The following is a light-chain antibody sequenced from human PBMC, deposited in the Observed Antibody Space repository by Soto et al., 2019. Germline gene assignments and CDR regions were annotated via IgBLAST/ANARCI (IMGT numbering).Light chain of an antibody. J-gene: IGKJ4*01. Sequence: RVRTQSPGTLSVSPGERATLSCRASQSVSSSVAWYQQKPGQAPRLLIYGASTRATGIPARFSGSGSGTEFTLTISSLQSEDFAVYYCQQYNNWPRALTFGGGTKVDIK. CDR1: QSVSSS. CDR2: GAS. V-gene: IGKV3-15*01. CDR3: QQYNNWPRALT.